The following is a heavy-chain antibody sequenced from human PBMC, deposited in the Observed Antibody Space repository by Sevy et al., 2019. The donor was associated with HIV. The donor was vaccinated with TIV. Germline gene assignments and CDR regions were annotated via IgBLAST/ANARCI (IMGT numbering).Heavy chain of an antibody. J-gene: IGHJ5*01. CDR1: GFTFRTYS. CDR3: AREEGLNWFDS. V-gene: IGHV3-23*01. Sequence: GGSLRLSCAASGFTFRTYSMTWVRQAPGKGLEWVSGISGSGTSTYFADFVEGRFTISRDNSKNTFYLQMNSLTVEDTAIYYCAREEGLNWFDSWGQGTLVTVSS. CDR2: ISGSGTST.